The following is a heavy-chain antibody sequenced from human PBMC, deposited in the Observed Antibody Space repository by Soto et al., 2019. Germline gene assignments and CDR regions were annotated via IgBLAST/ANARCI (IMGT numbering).Heavy chain of an antibody. V-gene: IGHV4-4*02. J-gene: IGHJ3*02. CDR3: ARTEAGAFHI. CDR2: IHHIGTT. Sequence: QVQLQESGPGLVKPSGILSLTCAVSGGSLTTFNWWSWVRQPPGKGLEWIGEIHHIGTTNYNPSLDSRVTISLDKSRNHFSLTLISVTAAASAVYYCARTEAGAFHIWGQGKMITVSS. CDR1: GGSLTTFNW. D-gene: IGHD3-10*01.